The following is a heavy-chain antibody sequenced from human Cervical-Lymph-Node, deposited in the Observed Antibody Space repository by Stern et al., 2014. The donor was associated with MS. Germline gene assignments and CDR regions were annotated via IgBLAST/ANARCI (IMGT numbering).Heavy chain of an antibody. CDR2: VWYDGGYK. CDR1: GFSISSYG. V-gene: IGHV3-33*01. J-gene: IGHJ3*02. CDR3: ARGVGATSGDAFDI. Sequence: VQLVESGGGVVQPGGALRLSCAASGFSISSYGMHWVRPAPGKGLEGVAIVWYDGGYKNYAASVKGRFTISRDNSKNTVYLHMNSLRVEDTAVYYCARGVGATSGDAFDIWGQGTMVTVSS. D-gene: IGHD1-26*01.